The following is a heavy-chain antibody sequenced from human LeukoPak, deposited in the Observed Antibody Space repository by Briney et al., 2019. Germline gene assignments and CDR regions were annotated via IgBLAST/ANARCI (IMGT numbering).Heavy chain of an antibody. CDR3: SVEGA. CDR2: MNPNSGNT. Sequence: ASVKVSCKSSGYTFTSYDINWVRQATGQGLEWMGWMNPNSGNTGYAQNFQGRVTMTRDTSISTAYMELSSLRSEDTAMYYCSVEGAWGQGTLATVSS. V-gene: IGHV1-8*01. J-gene: IGHJ5*02. D-gene: IGHD2-15*01. CDR1: GYTFTSYD.